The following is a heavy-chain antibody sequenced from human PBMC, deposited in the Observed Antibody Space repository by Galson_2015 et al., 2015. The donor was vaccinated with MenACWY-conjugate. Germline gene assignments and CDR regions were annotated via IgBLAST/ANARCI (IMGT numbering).Heavy chain of an antibody. CDR1: GFTFDDYG. J-gene: IGHJ6*02. CDR2: INWNGITT. CDR3: ARDRGRRTNYYYYGMDV. Sequence: SLRLSCAASGFTFDDYGMSRVRQVPGKGLEWVSGINWNGITTSYADSVKGRFTISRDNAKKSLYVEMNSLKAEDTALYYCARDRGRRTNYYYYGMDVWGQGSLVTVSS. V-gene: IGHV3-20*04. D-gene: IGHD3-10*01.